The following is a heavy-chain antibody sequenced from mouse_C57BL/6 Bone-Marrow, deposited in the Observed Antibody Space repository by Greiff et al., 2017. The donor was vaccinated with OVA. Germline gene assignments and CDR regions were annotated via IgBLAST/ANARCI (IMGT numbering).Heavy chain of an antibody. CDR1: GYTFTDYE. CDR3: TVGRFAY. V-gene: IGHV1-15*01. CDR2: IDPATGGT. J-gene: IGHJ3*01. Sequence: VQLQQSGAELVRPGASVTLSCKASGYTFTDYEMHWVKQTPVHGLEWIGAIDPATGGTAYNQKFKGKAILTADKSSSTAYMELRSLTAEDSAVYYCTVGRFAYWGQGTRVTVSA.